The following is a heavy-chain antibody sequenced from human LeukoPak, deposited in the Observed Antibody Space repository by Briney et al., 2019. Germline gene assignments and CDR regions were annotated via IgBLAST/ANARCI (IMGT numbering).Heavy chain of an antibody. CDR3: TTDDGVFTHY. CDR2: IKSRTDGGTT. V-gene: IGHV3-15*01. Sequence: GGSLRLSCAASGFTFSDAWMSWVRQAPGKGLEWVGHIKSRTDGGTTDYAAPVKGRFTISTDDSKNTLYLQMNSLKTEDTGVYYCTTDDGVFTHYWGQGTLVTVSS. CDR1: GFTFSDAW. J-gene: IGHJ4*02. D-gene: IGHD6-13*01.